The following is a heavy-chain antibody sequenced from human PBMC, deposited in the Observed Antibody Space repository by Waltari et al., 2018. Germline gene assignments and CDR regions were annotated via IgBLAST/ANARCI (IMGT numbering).Heavy chain of an antibody. CDR1: GFTVSAHS. CDR2: ISSDGRT. CDR3: EGSGGH. J-gene: IGHJ4*02. Sequence: EVQLLESGGGLVQPGGSLRLSCAASGFTVSAHSMTWVRQAPGKGLEWVAGISSDGRTYDADSVKGRFPISRDNSKNTLYLQMQSLRAEDTAVYYCEGSGGHWGQGTLVTVSS. V-gene: IGHV3-23*01. D-gene: IGHD3-10*01.